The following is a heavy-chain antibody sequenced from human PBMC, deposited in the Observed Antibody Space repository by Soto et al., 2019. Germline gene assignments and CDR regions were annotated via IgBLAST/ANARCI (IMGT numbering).Heavy chain of an antibody. Sequence: GGSLRLSCAASGFTFSSYAMSWVRQAPGEGLEWVSAISYIGDSTYYADSVKGRFTISRDNSKNTLFLQMDSLRPEDTAVYFCAKDYSYDSSGVLDYWGQGTLVTVSS. CDR1: GFTFSSYA. CDR3: AKDYSYDSSGVLDY. CDR2: ISYIGDST. D-gene: IGHD3-22*01. V-gene: IGHV3-23*01. J-gene: IGHJ4*02.